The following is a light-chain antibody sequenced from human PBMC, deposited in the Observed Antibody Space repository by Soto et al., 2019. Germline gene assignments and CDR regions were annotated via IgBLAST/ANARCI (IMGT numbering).Light chain of an antibody. CDR1: QGIYKW. CDR2: AAS. Sequence: DIQMTQSPSSVSASVGDRITITCRASQGIYKWLAWYQQKPGKAPKLLISAASTLQTGVPARFSGSGSGTDFTLTISSLQPEDFATYYCQQAISFPLTFGGGTKVEIK. CDR3: QQAISFPLT. V-gene: IGKV1-12*01. J-gene: IGKJ4*01.